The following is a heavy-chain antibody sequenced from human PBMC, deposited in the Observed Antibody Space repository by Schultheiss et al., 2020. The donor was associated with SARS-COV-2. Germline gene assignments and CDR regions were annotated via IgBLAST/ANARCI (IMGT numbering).Heavy chain of an antibody. CDR1: GGSFSGYY. CDR3: ARTTPENWFDP. V-gene: IGHV4-59*01. D-gene: IGHD1-1*01. CDR2: IYYSGST. J-gene: IGHJ5*02. Sequence: SEILSLTCAVYGGSFSGYYWSWIRQPPGKGLEWIGYIYYSGSTNYNPSLKSRVTISVDTSKNQFSLKLSSVTAADTAVYYCARTTPENWFDPWGQGTLVTVAS.